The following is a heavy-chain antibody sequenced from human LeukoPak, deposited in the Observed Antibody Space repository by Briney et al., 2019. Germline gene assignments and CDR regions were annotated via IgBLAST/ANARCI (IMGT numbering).Heavy chain of an antibody. CDR2: IKQDGSEK. Sequence: GSLRLSCAASGFTFSSYWMNWVRQAPGKGLEWVANIKQDGSEKFYVDSVKGRFTISRDNAKNSLYLQMNSLRAEDTAVYYCASEGVTDFDYWGQGTLVTVSS. D-gene: IGHD2-21*02. J-gene: IGHJ4*02. V-gene: IGHV3-7*01. CDR1: GFTFSSYW. CDR3: ASEGVTDFDY.